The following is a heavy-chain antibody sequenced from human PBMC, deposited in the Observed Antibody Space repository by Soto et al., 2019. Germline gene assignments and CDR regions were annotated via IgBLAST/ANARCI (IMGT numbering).Heavy chain of an antibody. CDR1: EYTFTTYS. D-gene: IGHD3-10*01. CDR2: INPTSSTT. Sequence: ASVKVSCKASEYTFTTYSLHWVRQAPGQGLEWMGIINPTSSTTSDAQKFQGRVTMTRDMSTSTVYMELSSLRSEDTAVYYCARDFGRVFDYWGQGTLVTVSS. CDR3: ARDFGRVFDY. J-gene: IGHJ4*02. V-gene: IGHV1-46*01.